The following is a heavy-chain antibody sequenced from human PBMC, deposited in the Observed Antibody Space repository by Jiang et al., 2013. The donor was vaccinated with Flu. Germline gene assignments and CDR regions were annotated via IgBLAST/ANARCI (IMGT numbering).Heavy chain of an antibody. D-gene: IGHD5-18*01. CDR3: ARDVDTPMVRSFDF. Sequence: LVQPGGPVRLSCVASGFTFSSYSMNWVRQAPGKGLEWVSYISDSSRTIYYADSVEGRFTISRDNAKNSLYLQMNSLRDEDTAVYYCARDVDTPMVRSFDFWGQGTLVTVSS. V-gene: IGHV3-48*02. CDR1: GFTFSSYS. CDR2: ISDSSRTI. J-gene: IGHJ4*02.